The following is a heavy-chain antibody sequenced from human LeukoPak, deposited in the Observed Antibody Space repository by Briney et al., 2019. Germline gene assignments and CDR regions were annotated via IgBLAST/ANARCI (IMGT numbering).Heavy chain of an antibody. V-gene: IGHV3-9*01. Sequence: GRSLRLSCAASGFTFDDYAMLWVRQARGKGLEWVSGISWNSGSIGYADSVKGRFTISRDNAKNSLYLQMNSLRAEDTALYYCAKNALYSSSWYYFDYWGQGTLVTVSS. D-gene: IGHD6-13*01. CDR1: GFTFDDYA. J-gene: IGHJ4*02. CDR3: AKNALYSSSWYYFDY. CDR2: ISWNSGSI.